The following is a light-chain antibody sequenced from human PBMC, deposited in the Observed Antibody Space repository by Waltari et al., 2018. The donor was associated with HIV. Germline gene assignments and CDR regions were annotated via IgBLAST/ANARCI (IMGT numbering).Light chain of an antibody. J-gene: IGLJ2*01. Sequence: QSVLTQPPSVSGAPGQRVTLSCTGSTSNLGTPEGHWYQQFRGTAPLLLIYNTNTRPSGVPDRFSGSKSDTSASLAINGLQAEDEADYYCQSSDSTLSGSVFGGGTKLTVL. V-gene: IGLV1-40*01. CDR1: TSNLGTPEG. CDR2: NTN. CDR3: QSSDSTLSGSV.